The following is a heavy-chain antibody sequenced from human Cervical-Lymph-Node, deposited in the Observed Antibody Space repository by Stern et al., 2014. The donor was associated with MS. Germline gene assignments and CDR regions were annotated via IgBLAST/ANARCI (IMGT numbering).Heavy chain of an antibody. CDR3: ARPRSGSYWGGALDS. CDR1: GYSFTSHW. V-gene: IGHV5-51*01. D-gene: IGHD1-26*01. CDR2: IWPGDSDS. Sequence: VQLVQSGAEVKKPGESLKISCKAFGYSFTSHWIGWVRQMPGQGLEWMGIIWPGDSDSKYSPSFHGQVTVSAYMSISTAYLQWSSLKASDTAIYYCARPRSGSYWGGALDSWGQGTLVTVSS. J-gene: IGHJ4*02.